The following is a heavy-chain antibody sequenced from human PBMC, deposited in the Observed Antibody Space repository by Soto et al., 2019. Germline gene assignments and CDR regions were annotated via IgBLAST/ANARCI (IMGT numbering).Heavy chain of an antibody. Sequence: QVQLVQSGAEVKKPGSSVKVSCKASGGTFSTNTISWVRQAPGQGLEWMGGIMPIFGSANYAQKFQGRVTSTADEYTRTVYMELSRLRAEDTAVYYCARQFDSDTSGYYSAYWGQGTLVTVSS. J-gene: IGHJ4*02. CDR3: ARQFDSDTSGYYSAY. CDR2: IMPIFGSA. D-gene: IGHD3-22*01. CDR1: GGTFSTNT. V-gene: IGHV1-69*01.